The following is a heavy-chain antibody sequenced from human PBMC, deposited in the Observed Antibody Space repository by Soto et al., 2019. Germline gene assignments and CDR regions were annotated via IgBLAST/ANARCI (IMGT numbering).Heavy chain of an antibody. D-gene: IGHD2-2*01. CDR2: ISSSSSYI. Sequence: GGSLRLSCAASGVTFSSYSMNWVRQAPGKGLEWVSSISSSSSYIYYADSVKGRFTISRDNAKNSLYLQMNSLRAEDTAVYYCARGLVVVPAARTNWFDPWGQGTLVTVSS. CDR1: GVTFSSYS. J-gene: IGHJ5*02. V-gene: IGHV3-21*01. CDR3: ARGLVVVPAARTNWFDP.